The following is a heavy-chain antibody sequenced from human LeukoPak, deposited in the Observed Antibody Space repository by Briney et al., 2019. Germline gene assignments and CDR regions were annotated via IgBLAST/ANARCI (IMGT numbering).Heavy chain of an antibody. CDR3: ARGGKDGYINEYNWFDP. V-gene: IGHV1-8*01. D-gene: IGHD5-24*01. CDR1: GYTFTSYD. J-gene: IGHJ5*02. CDR2: MNPNSGNT. Sequence: ASVKVSCKASGYTFTSYDINWARQATGQGLEWMGWMNPNSGNTGYAQKFQGRVTMTRNTSISTAYMELSSLRSEDTAVYYCARGGKDGYINEYNWFDPWGQGTLVTVSS.